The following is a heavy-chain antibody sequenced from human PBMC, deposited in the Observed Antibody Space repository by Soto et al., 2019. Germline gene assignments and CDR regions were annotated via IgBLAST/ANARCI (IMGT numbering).Heavy chain of an antibody. CDR3: ASSYYYDSSGYSDYYYGMDV. V-gene: IGHV1-2*04. CDR2: INPNSGGT. J-gene: IGHJ6*02. D-gene: IGHD3-22*01. Sequence: QVQLVQSGAEVKKPGASVKVSCKASGYTFTGYYMHWVRQAPGQGLEWMGWINPNSGGTNYAQKFQGWVTMTRDTSISTAYMELSRLRSDDTAMYYCASSYYYDSSGYSDYYYGMDVWGQGTTVTVSS. CDR1: GYTFTGYY.